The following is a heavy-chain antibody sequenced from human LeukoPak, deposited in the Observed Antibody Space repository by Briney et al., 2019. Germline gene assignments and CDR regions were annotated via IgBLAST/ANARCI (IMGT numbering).Heavy chain of an antibody. D-gene: IGHD3-16*01. CDR2: IYWDDDK. CDR3: AHTNDYDYVFDY. J-gene: IGHJ4*02. V-gene: IGHV2-5*02. CDR1: GFSLSTSGVG. Sequence: SGPTLVKPTQTLTLTCTFSGFSLSTSGVGVGWIRQPPGKALEWPALIYWDDDKRYSPSLKSRLTITKDTSKNQVVLTMTNMDPVDTATYYCAHTNDYDYVFDYWGQGTLVTVSS.